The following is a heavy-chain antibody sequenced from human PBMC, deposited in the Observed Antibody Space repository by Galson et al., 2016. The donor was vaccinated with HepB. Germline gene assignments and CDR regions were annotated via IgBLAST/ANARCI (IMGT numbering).Heavy chain of an antibody. CDR3: AREGDCGGGSCFGY. CDR1: GYTFTTYF. CDR2: IDPTGGST. D-gene: IGHD2-15*01. Sequence: SVKVSCKASGYTFTTYFMHWLRQAPGQGLEWMGMIDPTGGSTTYAQKFQGRVTMIRDTSTRIVYMELSSLRSEDTAVYYCAREGDCGGGSCFGYWGQGTLVTVSS. V-gene: IGHV1-46*01. J-gene: IGHJ4*02.